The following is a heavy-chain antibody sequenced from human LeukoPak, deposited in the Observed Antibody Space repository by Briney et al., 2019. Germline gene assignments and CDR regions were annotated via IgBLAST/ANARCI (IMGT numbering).Heavy chain of an antibody. D-gene: IGHD3-16*01. CDR2: IYSGGST. Sequence: GSLRLSCAASGFTVSSNYMSWVRQAPGEGLEWVSVIYSGGSTYYAASVKGRFTISRDNSKNTMYLQMNSLRAEDTAVYYCARDSPVGGFDYWGQGTLVTVSS. J-gene: IGHJ4*02. CDR3: ARDSPVGGFDY. CDR1: GFTVSSNY. V-gene: IGHV3-53*01.